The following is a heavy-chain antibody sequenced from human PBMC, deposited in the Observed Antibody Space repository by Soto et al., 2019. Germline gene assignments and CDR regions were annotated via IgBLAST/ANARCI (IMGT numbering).Heavy chain of an antibody. Sequence: QITLKESGPTLVKPTQTLTLTCTFSGFSLSTSGVGVGWIRQPPGKALEWLALIYWDDDKRYSPSLKSRLTXTXVTSKNQVVLTMTNMDPVDTATYYCAHSQLPYYFDYWGQGTLVTVSS. V-gene: IGHV2-5*02. CDR1: GFSLSTSGVG. J-gene: IGHJ4*02. D-gene: IGHD3-16*02. CDR3: AHSQLPYYFDY. CDR2: IYWDDDK.